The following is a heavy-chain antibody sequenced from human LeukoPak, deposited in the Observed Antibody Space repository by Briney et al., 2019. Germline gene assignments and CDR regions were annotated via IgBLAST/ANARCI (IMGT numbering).Heavy chain of an antibody. CDR1: GFTFDDYG. D-gene: IGHD3-10*01. Sequence: GGSLRLSCAASGFTFDDYGMSWVRQAPGKGLEWVSGINWNGGSTGYADSVKGRFTISRDNAKNSLYLQMNSLRAEDTALYYCARAYSLSPVICYFDYWGQGTLVTVSS. V-gene: IGHV3-20*04. CDR2: INWNGGST. J-gene: IGHJ4*02. CDR3: ARAYSLSPVICYFDY.